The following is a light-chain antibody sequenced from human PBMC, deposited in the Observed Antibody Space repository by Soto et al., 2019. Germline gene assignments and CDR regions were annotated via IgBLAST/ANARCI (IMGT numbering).Light chain of an antibody. V-gene: IGKV3-15*01. Sequence: EVVMTQSPATLSVSPGESATLSCRASQSISSSKLAWYQQNPGQAPRLLLFGVSNRATGIQARFSGSGSGTEFSLTISSLQSEDFAVYYCKQHDILPITFGQGTRLEIK. CDR1: QSISSS. J-gene: IGKJ5*01. CDR2: GVS. CDR3: KQHDILPIT.